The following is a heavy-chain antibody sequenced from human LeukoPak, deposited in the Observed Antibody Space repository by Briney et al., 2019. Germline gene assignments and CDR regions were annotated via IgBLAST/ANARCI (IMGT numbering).Heavy chain of an antibody. D-gene: IGHD3-22*01. Sequence: ASVKVSCKASGYTFTSYGISWVRQAPGQGREGMGWISAYNGNTNYAQKLQGRVTITTDPSPSTAYMELRSLRSDDTAVYYCARTSLYSYDSSAYYEGSRFDPWGQGTLVTVSS. CDR2: ISAYNGNT. CDR3: ARTSLYSYDSSAYYEGSRFDP. CDR1: GYTFTSYG. V-gene: IGHV1-18*01. J-gene: IGHJ5*02.